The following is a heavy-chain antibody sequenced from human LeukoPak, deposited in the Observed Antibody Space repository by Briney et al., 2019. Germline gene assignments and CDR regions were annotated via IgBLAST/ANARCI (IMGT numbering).Heavy chain of an antibody. CDR2: IIPIFGTA. CDR3: ARTGYSYGYPSDY. D-gene: IGHD5-18*01. Sequence: GASVKVSCKASGGTFSSYAISWVRQAPGQGLEWMGRIIPIFGTANYAQKFQGRATITTDESTSTAYMELSSLRSEDTAVYYCARTGYSYGYPSDYWGQGTLVTVSS. J-gene: IGHJ4*02. CDR1: GGTFSSYA. V-gene: IGHV1-69*05.